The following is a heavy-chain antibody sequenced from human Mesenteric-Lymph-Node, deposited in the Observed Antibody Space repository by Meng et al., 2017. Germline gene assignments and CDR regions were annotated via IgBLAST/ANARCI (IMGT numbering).Heavy chain of an antibody. Sequence: GESLKISCTASGFTFSNYELKWVRQAPGKGLEFVAYISNSGSHIRYADSVEDRFTISRDNAKNSLYLQMESLRADDTAIYYCASGPQYSGSPSYWGLGTLVTVSS. D-gene: IGHD1-26*01. CDR3: ASGPQYSGSPSY. J-gene: IGHJ4*02. CDR2: ISNSGSHI. V-gene: IGHV3-48*03. CDR1: GFTFSNYE.